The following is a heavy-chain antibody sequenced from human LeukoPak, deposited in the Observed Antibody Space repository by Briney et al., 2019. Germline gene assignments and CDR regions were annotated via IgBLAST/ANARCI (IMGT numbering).Heavy chain of an antibody. Sequence: SETLSLTRTVSGGSISSYYWSWIRQPAGKGLEWIGRIYTSGSTNYNPSLKSRVTMSVDTSKNQFSLKLSSVTAADTAVYYCARDLGAMVRGVGVEFDPWGQGTLVTVSS. CDR2: IYTSGST. J-gene: IGHJ5*02. V-gene: IGHV4-4*07. D-gene: IGHD3-10*01. CDR1: GGSISSYY. CDR3: ARDLGAMVRGVGVEFDP.